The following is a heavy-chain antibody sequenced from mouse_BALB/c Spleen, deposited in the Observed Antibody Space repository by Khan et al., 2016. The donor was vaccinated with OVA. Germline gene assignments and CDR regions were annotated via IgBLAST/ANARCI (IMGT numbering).Heavy chain of an antibody. D-gene: IGHD1-1*01. J-gene: IGHJ3*01. V-gene: IGHV1S136*01. Sequence: VQLKQSGPELVKPGASVKMSCKASGYTFTSYVMHWVKQKPGLGLEWIGYIYPFNDDTKYNEKFKGKATLTSGKSSSTAYMELSSLTSEDSAVYYCAPVGNYYVSFAYWGQGTLVTVSA. CDR2: IYPFNDDT. CDR3: APVGNYYVSFAY. CDR1: GYTFTSYV.